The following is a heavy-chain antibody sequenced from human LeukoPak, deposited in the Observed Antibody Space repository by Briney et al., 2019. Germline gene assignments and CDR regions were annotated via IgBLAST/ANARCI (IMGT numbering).Heavy chain of an antibody. CDR1: GFTFDDYA. V-gene: IGHV3-9*01. CDR3: ARAGGLYDSSGYDY. D-gene: IGHD3-22*01. J-gene: IGHJ4*02. Sequence: GRSLRLSCAASGFTFDDYAMHWVRQAPGKGLEWVSGISWNSGSIGYADSVKGRFTISRDNAKNSLYLQMNSLRAEDTAVYYCARAGGLYDSSGYDYWGQGTLVTVSS. CDR2: ISWNSGSI.